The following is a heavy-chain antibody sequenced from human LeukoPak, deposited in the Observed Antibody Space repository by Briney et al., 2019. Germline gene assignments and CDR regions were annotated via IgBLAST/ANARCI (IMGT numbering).Heavy chain of an antibody. V-gene: IGHV1-2*02. CDR2: INPNSGGT. Sequence: ASVKVSCKASGYTFTGYYMHWVRQAPGQGLEWMGWINPNSGGTNYAQKFQGRVTMTRDTSISTAYVELSRLRSDDTAVYYCARGLVVVPARIENVYVDTAMDGDYWGQGTLVTVSS. D-gene: IGHD5-18*01. J-gene: IGHJ4*02. CDR1: GYTFTGYY. CDR3: ARGLVVVPARIENVYVDTAMDGDY.